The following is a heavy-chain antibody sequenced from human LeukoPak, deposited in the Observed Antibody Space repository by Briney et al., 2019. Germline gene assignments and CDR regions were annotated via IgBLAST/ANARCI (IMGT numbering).Heavy chain of an antibody. V-gene: IGHV3-30*02. CDR3: AKRYYDSSGYYYDLDY. CDR1: GFTFTTYW. D-gene: IGHD3-22*01. J-gene: IGHJ4*02. Sequence: GGSLRLSCAASGFTFTTYWMSWVRQAPGKGLEWVAFIRSDGSNKYYADSVKGRFTISRDNSKNTLYLQMNSLRAEDTAVYYCAKRYYDSSGYYYDLDYWGQGTLVTVSS. CDR2: IRSDGSNK.